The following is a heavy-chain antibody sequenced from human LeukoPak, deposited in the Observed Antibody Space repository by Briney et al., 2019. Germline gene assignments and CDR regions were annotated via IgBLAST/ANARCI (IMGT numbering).Heavy chain of an antibody. V-gene: IGHV1-2*06. CDR3: ARVSSGWYYFDY. CDR1: GYTFTGYY. Sequence: ASVKVSCKASGYTFTGYYMHWVRQAPGQGLECMGRINPNSGGTNYAQKFQGRVTMTRDTSISTAYMELSRLRSDDTAVYYCARVSSGWYYFDYWGQGTLVTVSS. D-gene: IGHD6-19*01. CDR2: INPNSGGT. J-gene: IGHJ4*02.